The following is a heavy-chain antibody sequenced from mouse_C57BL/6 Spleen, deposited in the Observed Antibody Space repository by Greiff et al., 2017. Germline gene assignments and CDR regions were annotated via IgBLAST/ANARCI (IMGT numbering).Heavy chain of an antibody. CDR1: GYSFTDYN. CDR3: ARSTTVVAEDAMDY. Sequence: VQLQQSGPELVKPGAPVKISCKASGYSFTDYNMNWVKQSNGKSLEWIGVINPNYGTTSYNQKFKGKATLTVDQSSSTAYMQLNSLTSEDSAVXYCARSTTVVAEDAMDYWGQGTSVTVSS. V-gene: IGHV1-39*01. CDR2: INPNYGTT. D-gene: IGHD1-1*01. J-gene: IGHJ4*01.